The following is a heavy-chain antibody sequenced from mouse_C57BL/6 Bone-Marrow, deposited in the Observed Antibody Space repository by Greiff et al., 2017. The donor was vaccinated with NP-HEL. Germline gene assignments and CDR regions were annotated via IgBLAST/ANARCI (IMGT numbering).Heavy chain of an antibody. CDR2: IHPNSGST. D-gene: IGHD2-1*01. CDR1: GYTFTSYW. V-gene: IGHV1-64*01. Sequence: QVHVKQPGAELVKPGASVKLSCKASGYTFTSYWMHWVKQRPGQGLEWIGMIHPNSGSTNYNEKFKSKATLTVDKSSSTAYMQLSSLTSEDSAVYYCARSRGYYGNFDYWGQGTTLTVSS. J-gene: IGHJ2*01. CDR3: ARSRGYYGNFDY.